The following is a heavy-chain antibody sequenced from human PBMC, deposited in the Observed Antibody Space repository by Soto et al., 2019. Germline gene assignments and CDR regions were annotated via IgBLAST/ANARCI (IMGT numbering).Heavy chain of an antibody. CDR3: ASGGSSLNFDS. CDR1: GFTFSSYA. D-gene: IGHD6-6*01. Sequence: GGSLRLSCAASGFTFSSYAMNWVRQAPGKGLEWVSVISGSGGSTYYADSVKGRFTISRDNAKNTLYLQMNSLRAEDTAVYYCASGGSSLNFDSWGQGTLVTVSS. CDR2: ISGSGGST. J-gene: IGHJ4*02. V-gene: IGHV3-23*01.